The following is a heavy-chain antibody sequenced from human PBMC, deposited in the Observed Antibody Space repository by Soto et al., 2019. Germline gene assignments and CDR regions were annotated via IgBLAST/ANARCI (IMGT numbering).Heavy chain of an antibody. CDR1: GYTFSSYG. CDR2: ISVYNGHT. Sequence: QVHLMQSGAEVKSPGASVRVSCKASGYTFSSYGVSWVRQAPGQGLEFMGWISVYNGHTNYAQKFQGRVTMTTDTSTSTAYMELRSLRSADTAVYFCARCDFGDYVPPLDHWGHRTLVTVSA. V-gene: IGHV1-18*01. J-gene: IGHJ4*01. D-gene: IGHD4-17*01. CDR3: ARCDFGDYVPPLDH.